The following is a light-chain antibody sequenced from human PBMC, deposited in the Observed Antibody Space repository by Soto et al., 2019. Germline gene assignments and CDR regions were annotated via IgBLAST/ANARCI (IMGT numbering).Light chain of an antibody. CDR1: SSDVGGYNY. Sequence: QSALTQPASVSGSPGQSITISCTGTSSDVGGYNYVTWYQQHPGKAPKLIIYEVSNRPSGVSNRFSGSKSGNTVSLTISGFQAEDEADYYCSSYTSSSTRVFGGGTKLTVL. CDR2: EVS. J-gene: IGLJ2*01. V-gene: IGLV2-14*01. CDR3: SSYTSSSTRV.